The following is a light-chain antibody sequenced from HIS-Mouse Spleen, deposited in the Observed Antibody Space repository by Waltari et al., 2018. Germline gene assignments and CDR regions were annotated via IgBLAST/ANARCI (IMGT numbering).Light chain of an antibody. V-gene: IGLV1-44*01. CDR2: SNN. CDR1: SSNIGGNP. J-gene: IGLJ2*01. Sequence: QSVLTQPPSASVTPGQRVNISRSGSSSNIGGNPVDWYQQPPGTAPKLLLYSNNQRPSGVPDRFSGSKSGTSASLAISGLQSEDEADYYCAAWDDSLNGVVFGGGTKLTVL. CDR3: AAWDDSLNGVV.